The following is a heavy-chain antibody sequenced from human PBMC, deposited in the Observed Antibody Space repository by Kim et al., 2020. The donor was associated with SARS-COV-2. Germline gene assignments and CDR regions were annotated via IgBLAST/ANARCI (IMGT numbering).Heavy chain of an antibody. CDR3: ARGAYYFDY. Sequence: GSTNYNPSLKSRVPISVDTSKNQFSLKLSSVTAADTAVYYCARGAYYFDYWGQGTLVTVSS. V-gene: IGHV4-59*09. J-gene: IGHJ4*02. CDR2: GST.